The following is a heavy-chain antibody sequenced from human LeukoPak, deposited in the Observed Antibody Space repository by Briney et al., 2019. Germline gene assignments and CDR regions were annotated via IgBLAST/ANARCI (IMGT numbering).Heavy chain of an antibody. CDR1: GYTFTDYY. CDR3: AGNRAEEAFGY. V-gene: IGHV1-2*02. CDR2: INPNTGGT. D-gene: IGHD1-14*01. Sequence: GASVKVSCTPSGYTFTDYYMHWVRQAPGQGLEWMGWINPNTGGTNYAQKFQGRVTMTRDTSISTAYMELIRLRSDDTAVYDCAGNRAEEAFGYWGQGTLVTVSS. J-gene: IGHJ4*02.